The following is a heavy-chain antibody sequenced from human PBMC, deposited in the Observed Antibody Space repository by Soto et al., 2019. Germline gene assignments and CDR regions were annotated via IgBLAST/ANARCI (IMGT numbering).Heavy chain of an antibody. CDR3: ASSSTESSGYYGGTLDY. J-gene: IGHJ4*02. V-gene: IGHV3-30*03. D-gene: IGHD3-22*01. CDR1: GFTFSTYG. CDR2: ISNDGSKK. Sequence: QVQLVESGGGVVQPGRSLRLSCSASGFTFSTYGMHWVRQAPGKGLEWVAVISNDGSKKYHGDSVKGRITISRDNSKNTLYLEMSSLRAEDTAVYYCASSSTESSGYYGGTLDYWGQGTLVPVSS.